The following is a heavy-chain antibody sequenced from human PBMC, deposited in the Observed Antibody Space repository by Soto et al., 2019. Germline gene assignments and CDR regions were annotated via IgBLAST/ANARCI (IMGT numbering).Heavy chain of an antibody. CDR1: GFTFSSYS. D-gene: IGHD5-18*01. Sequence: EVQLVESGGGLVKPGGSLRLSCAASGFTFSSYSMNWVRQAPGKGLEWVSSISSSSSYIYYADSVKGRFTISRDNAKNSLYLQMNSLRAEDTAVYYCARDWRPPLDTAMVGGLNYGMDVWGQGTTVTVSS. V-gene: IGHV3-21*01. CDR3: ARDWRPPLDTAMVGGLNYGMDV. CDR2: ISSSSSYI. J-gene: IGHJ6*02.